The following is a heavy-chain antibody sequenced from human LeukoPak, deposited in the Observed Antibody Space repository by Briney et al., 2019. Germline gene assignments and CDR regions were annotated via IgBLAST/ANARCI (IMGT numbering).Heavy chain of an antibody. CDR2: NYYSGSS. CDR1: GGSISSYY. J-gene: IGHJ5*02. V-gene: IGHV4-59*01. CDR3: ARRSSGWRGWFDP. D-gene: IGHD6-19*01. Sequence: SETLSLTCTVSGGSISSYYWSWIRQPPGKGLEWIGYNYYSGSSRHNPSLKSRVTISVDTSKNQLSLKLTSVTAADTAVYYCARRSSGWRGWFDPWGQGTLVTVSS.